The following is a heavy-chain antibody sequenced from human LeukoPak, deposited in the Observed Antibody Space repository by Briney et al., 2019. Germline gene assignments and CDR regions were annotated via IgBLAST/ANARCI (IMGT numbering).Heavy chain of an antibody. CDR3: ARFALKTPPTD. J-gene: IGHJ4*02. V-gene: IGHV3-21*01. CDR1: GFTFSSYA. CDR2: ISSSSTYI. Sequence: GGSLRLSCAASGFTFSSYAMSWVRQAPGKGLEWVSSISSSSTYIYYADSVKGRFTISRDNAKNSLFLQMNSLRADDTAVYYCARFALKTPPTDWGQGTLVTVSS.